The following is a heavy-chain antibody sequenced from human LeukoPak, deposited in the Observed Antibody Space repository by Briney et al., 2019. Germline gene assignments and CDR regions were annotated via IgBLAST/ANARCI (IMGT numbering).Heavy chain of an antibody. D-gene: IGHD1-26*01. CDR3: ARAPGSVSP. Sequence: ASVKVSCKASGYTFTGYYLHWVRQAPGQGPEWLGWINPNSGGTNYAQKFQGRVTMTRDTSISTAYMELNWLTSDDTAVYYCARAPGSVSPWGQGTLVTVSS. V-gene: IGHV1-2*02. CDR2: INPNSGGT. J-gene: IGHJ5*02. CDR1: GYTFTGYY.